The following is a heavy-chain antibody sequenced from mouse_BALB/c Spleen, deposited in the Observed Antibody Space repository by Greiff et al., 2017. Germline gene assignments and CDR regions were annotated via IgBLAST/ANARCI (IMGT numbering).Heavy chain of an antibody. Sequence: EVQGVESGGGLVQPGGSRKLSCAASGFTFSSFGMHWVRQAPEKGLEWVAYISSGSSTIYYADTVKGRFTISRDNPKNTLFLQMTSLRSEDTAMYYCARSSTMGAWFAYWGQGTLVTVSA. CDR2: ISSGSSTI. J-gene: IGHJ3*01. CDR3: ARSSTMGAWFAY. D-gene: IGHD2-1*01. CDR1: GFTFSSFG. V-gene: IGHV5-17*02.